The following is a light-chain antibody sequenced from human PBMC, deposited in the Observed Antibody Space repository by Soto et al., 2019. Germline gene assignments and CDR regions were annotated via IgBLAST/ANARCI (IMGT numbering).Light chain of an antibody. Sequence: DIQMTQSPSSLSASVGDRVTITCRASQSISNYLNWYQQKPGKAPKLLIYSASTLQIGVPSRFSASGSGTDFTLTISSLHPEDFATYFCQQSYSAPWTFGHGTKVEIK. CDR3: QQSYSAPWT. J-gene: IGKJ1*01. CDR2: SAS. CDR1: QSISNY. V-gene: IGKV1-39*01.